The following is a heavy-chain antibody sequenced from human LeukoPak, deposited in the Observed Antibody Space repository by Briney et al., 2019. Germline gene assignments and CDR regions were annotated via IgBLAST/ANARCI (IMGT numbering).Heavy chain of an antibody. D-gene: IGHD1-26*01. CDR1: GGTFSSYA. V-gene: IGHV1-69*01. J-gene: IGHJ4*02. CDR2: IIPIFGTA. CDR3: ARVGRAATNYFDY. Sequence: VKVSCKASGGTFSSYAISWVRQAPGQGLEWMGGIIPIFGTANYAQKFQGRVSITADESTSTAYMELSSLRSEDTAVYYCARVGRAATNYFDYWGQGTLVTVSS.